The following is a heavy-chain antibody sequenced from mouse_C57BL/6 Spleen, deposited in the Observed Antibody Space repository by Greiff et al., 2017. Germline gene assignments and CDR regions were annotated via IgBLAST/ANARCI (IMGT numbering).Heavy chain of an antibody. J-gene: IGHJ2*01. CDR1: GYTFTSYW. D-gene: IGHD2-2*01. Sequence: QVQLQQPGAELVKPGASVKLSCKASGYTFTSYWMHWVKQRPGQGLEWIGMIHPNSGSTNYNEKFKSKATLTVDKSSSTAYMQLSRLTSADSAVYYCARAWGYPHYFDYWGQGTTLTVSS. CDR2: IHPNSGST. V-gene: IGHV1-64*01. CDR3: ARAWGYPHYFDY.